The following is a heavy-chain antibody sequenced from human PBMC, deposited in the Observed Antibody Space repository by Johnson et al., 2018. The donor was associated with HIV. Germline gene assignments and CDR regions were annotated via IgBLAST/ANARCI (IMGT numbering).Heavy chain of an antibody. D-gene: IGHD4-11*01. CDR1: GFTFDDYA. Sequence: VQLVESGGGLVQPGRSLRLSCAASGFTFDDYAMHWVRQAPGKGLEWVSGISWNSGSIGYADSVKGRFTISRENAKNSLYLQMNSLRAGDTAVYYCARRSIRSDGFDIWGQGTMVTVSS. CDR2: ISWNSGSI. V-gene: IGHV3-9*01. CDR3: ARRSIRSDGFDI. J-gene: IGHJ3*02.